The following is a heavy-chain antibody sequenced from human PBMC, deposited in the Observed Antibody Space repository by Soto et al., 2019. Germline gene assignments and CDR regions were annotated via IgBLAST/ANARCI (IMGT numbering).Heavy chain of an antibody. CDR3: ARDLGGSHDY. CDR1: GFTFSTYW. J-gene: IGHJ4*02. D-gene: IGHD3-16*01. CDR2: IKTDGSVT. V-gene: IGHV3-74*01. Sequence: GGSLRLSCAASGFTFSTYWMHWVRQAPGKGLVWVSRIKTDGSVTTYADSVKGRFTISRDNAKNTLYLQMNTLRAEDTAVYYCARDLGGSHDYWGRGTLVTSPQ.